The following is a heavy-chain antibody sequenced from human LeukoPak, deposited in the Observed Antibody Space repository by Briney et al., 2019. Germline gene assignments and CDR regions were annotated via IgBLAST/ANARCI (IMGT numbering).Heavy chain of an antibody. CDR3: ARSPYCSSTSCEPYWYFDL. V-gene: IGHV4-59*01. J-gene: IGHJ2*01. Sequence: SETLSLTCTVSGGSISSYYWSWIRQPPGKGLEWIGYIYYSGSTNYNPSLKSRVTISVDTSKNQFSLKLSSVTAAATAVYYCARSPYCSSTSCEPYWYFDLWGRGTLVTVSS. CDR2: IYYSGST. D-gene: IGHD2-2*01. CDR1: GGSISSYY.